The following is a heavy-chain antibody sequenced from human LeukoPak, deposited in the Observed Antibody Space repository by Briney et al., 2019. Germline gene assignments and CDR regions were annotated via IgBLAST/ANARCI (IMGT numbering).Heavy chain of an antibody. Sequence: GGSLRLSGAASGFTFSSYGMHWVRQAPGKGLEWVAVISYDGSIKYYADSLKGRFTISRDNSKNTLSLQMNSLRAEDTAVYYCAKDYGDYEGDYWGQGTLVTVSS. CDR3: AKDYGDYEGDY. V-gene: IGHV3-30*18. J-gene: IGHJ4*02. CDR1: GFTFSSYG. CDR2: ISYDGSIK. D-gene: IGHD4-17*01.